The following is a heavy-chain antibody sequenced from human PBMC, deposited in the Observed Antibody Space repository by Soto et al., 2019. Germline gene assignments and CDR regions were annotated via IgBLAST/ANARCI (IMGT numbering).Heavy chain of an antibody. CDR1: GFTFSSYS. Sequence: PGGSLRLSCAASGFTFSSYSMNWVRQAPGKGLEWVSSISSSSSYIYYADSVKGRFTISRDNAKNSLYLQMNSLRAEDTAVYYCARVGGWYPISYYYGMDVWGQGTPVTVSS. CDR2: ISSSSSYI. D-gene: IGHD6-19*01. CDR3: ARVGGWYPISYYYGMDV. J-gene: IGHJ6*02. V-gene: IGHV3-21*01.